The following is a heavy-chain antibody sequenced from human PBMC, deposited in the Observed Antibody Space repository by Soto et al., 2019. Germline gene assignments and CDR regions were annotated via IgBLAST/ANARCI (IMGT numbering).Heavy chain of an antibody. CDR2: IYYSGST. V-gene: IGHV4-31*03. J-gene: IGHJ4*02. D-gene: IGHD6-6*01. Sequence: ALALTCTVSGGSISSGGYYWSWIRQHPGKGLEWIGYIYYSGSTYYNPSLKSRVTISVDTSKNQSSLKLSSVTAADTAVYYCARASIAARPLDYWGQGTLVTVYS. CDR3: ARASIAARPLDY. CDR1: GGSISSGGYY.